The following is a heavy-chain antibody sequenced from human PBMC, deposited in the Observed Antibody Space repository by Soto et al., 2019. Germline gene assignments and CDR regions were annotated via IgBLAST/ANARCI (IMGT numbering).Heavy chain of an antibody. J-gene: IGHJ4*02. D-gene: IGHD5-18*01. CDR2: VNNIGTST. Sequence: PGGSLRLSCSVSEFTFRSYSISWVRQPPGKGLEWVSDVNNIGTSTNYADSVKGRFTVSRDNSKNTIYLQMNNLGVEDTAVYYCSSASAASGYLTHDYWGQGTLVTVSS. CDR1: EFTFRSYS. CDR3: SSASAASGYLTHDY. V-gene: IGHV3-23*05.